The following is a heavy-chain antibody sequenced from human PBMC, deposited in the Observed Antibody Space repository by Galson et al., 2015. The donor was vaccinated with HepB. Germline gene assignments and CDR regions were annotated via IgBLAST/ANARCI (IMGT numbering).Heavy chain of an antibody. V-gene: IGHV1-24*01. CDR3: ATDKEVWAGLDV. CDR2: FDPEDGET. CDR1: GYTLTELS. D-gene: IGHD1-26*01. Sequence: SVKVSCKVSGYTLTELSMHWVRQAPGKGLEWMGGFDPEDGETIYAQKFQGRVTMTEDTSTDTAYMELSSLRSEDTAVYYCATDKEVWAGLDVWGQGTTVTVSS. J-gene: IGHJ6*02.